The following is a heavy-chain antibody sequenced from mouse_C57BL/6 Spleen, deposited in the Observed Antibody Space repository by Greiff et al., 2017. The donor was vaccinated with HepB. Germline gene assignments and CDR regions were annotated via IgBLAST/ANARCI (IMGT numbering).Heavy chain of an antibody. J-gene: IGHJ2*01. CDR1: GYTFTSYW. CDR3: ARKGDYYGSRDFDY. D-gene: IGHD1-1*01. CDR2: IDPSDSYT. V-gene: IGHV1-50*01. Sequence: VQLQQPGAELVKPGASVKLSCKASGYTFTSYWMQWVKQRPGQGLEWIGEIDPSDSYTNYNQKFKGKATLTVDTSSSTAYMQLSSLTSEDSAVYYCARKGDYYGSRDFDYWGQGTTLTVSS.